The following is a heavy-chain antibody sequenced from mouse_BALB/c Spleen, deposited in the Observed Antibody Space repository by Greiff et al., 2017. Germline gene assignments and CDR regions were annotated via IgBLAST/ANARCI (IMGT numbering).Heavy chain of an antibody. CDR2: IDPYNGGT. Sequence: EVKLMESGPELVKPGASVKVSCKASGYAFTSYNMYWVKQSHGKSLEWIGYIDPYNGGTSYNQKFKGKATLTVDKSSSTAYMHLNSLTSEDSAVYYCARRGNYYYGSSYFDDWGQGTTLTVSS. D-gene: IGHD1-1*01. CDR3: ARRGNYYYGSSYFDD. V-gene: IGHV1S135*01. J-gene: IGHJ2*01. CDR1: GYAFTSYN.